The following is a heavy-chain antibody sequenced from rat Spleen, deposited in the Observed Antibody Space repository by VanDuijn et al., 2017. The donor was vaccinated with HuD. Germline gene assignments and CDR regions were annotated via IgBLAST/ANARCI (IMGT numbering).Heavy chain of an antibody. V-gene: IGHV5-31*01. CDR3: ARQDTSGYSNWFAY. Sequence: EVQLVESGGGLVQPGRSLRLSCVASGFTFNNYWMTWIRQAPGKGLEWVASISPSGVTYYRDSVKGRFTVSRENAKSTLYLLMDSLRSEDTATYYCARQDTSGYSNWFAYWGQGTLVTVSS. J-gene: IGHJ3*01. CDR2: ISPSGVT. D-gene: IGHD4-3*01. CDR1: GFTFNNYW.